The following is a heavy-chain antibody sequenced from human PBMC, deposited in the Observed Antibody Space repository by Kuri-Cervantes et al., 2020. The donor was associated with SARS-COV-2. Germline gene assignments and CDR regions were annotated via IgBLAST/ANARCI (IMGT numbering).Heavy chain of an antibody. J-gene: IGHJ6*02. CDR1: GGSFSDYY. CDR2: INHSGST. D-gene: IGHD6-6*01. Sequence: SQTLSLTCAVYGGSFSDYYWTWIRQPPGKGLEWIGEINHSGSTNYNPFLKSRVTISVDRSKNQFSLKLSSVTAADTAVYYCARGAARPYYYYGMDVWGQGTTVTVSS. CDR3: ARGAARPYYYYGMDV. V-gene: IGHV4-34*01.